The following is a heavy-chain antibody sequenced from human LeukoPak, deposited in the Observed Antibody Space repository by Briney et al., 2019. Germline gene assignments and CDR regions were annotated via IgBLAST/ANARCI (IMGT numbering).Heavy chain of an antibody. D-gene: IGHD5-18*01. CDR2: IDHSGST. V-gene: IGHV4-38-2*02. Sequence: SETLSLTCTVSGYSISSGYYWGWIRQPPGKGLEWTGSIDHSGSTYYNPSLKSRITISVDTSKNQFSLKLSSVPAADTAVYYCAREQKYTSGYRVTELGSRYSDYWGQGARVTVSP. J-gene: IGHJ4*02. CDR3: AREQKYTSGYRVTELGSRYSDY. CDR1: GYSISSGYY.